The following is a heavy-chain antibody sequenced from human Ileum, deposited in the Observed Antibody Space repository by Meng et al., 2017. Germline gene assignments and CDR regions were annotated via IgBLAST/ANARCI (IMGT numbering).Heavy chain of an antibody. Sequence: VHLQESGPGLVKPSWTLSPTAAFSGASISTSNLWNWVRQPPGKGLEWIGEIHHSGTTNYNPSLKSRVTISLDKSKNQFSLELRSVTAADTAVYYCARHDYGDPTAAFDYWGQGTLVTVSS. CDR2: IHHSGTT. CDR3: ARHDYGDPTAAFDY. V-gene: IGHV4-4*02. CDR1: GASISTSNL. J-gene: IGHJ4*02. D-gene: IGHD4-17*01.